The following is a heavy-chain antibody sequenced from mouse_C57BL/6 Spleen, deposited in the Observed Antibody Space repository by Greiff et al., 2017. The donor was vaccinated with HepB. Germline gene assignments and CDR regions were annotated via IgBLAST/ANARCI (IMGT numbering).Heavy chain of an antibody. Sequence: EVKVVESGGGLVKPGGSLKLSCAASGFTFSDYGMHWVRQAPEKGLEWVAYISSGSSTIYYADTVKGRFTISRDNAKNTLFLQMTSLRSEDTAMYYCARPLLPNYAMDYWGQGTSVTVSS. CDR1: GFTFSDYG. J-gene: IGHJ4*01. CDR3: ARPLLPNYAMDY. D-gene: IGHD1-1*01. V-gene: IGHV5-17*01. CDR2: ISSGSSTI.